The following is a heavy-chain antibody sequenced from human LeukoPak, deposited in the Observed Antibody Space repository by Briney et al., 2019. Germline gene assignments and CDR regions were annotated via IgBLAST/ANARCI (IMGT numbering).Heavy chain of an antibody. CDR2: IYYSGTT. Sequence: SETLSLTCTVSDGSISSYYWSWIRQPPGKGLEWIGYIYYSGTTNYNPSLKSRVTILVDTSKNQFSLNLSSVTAADTAVYYCARRGIAAAGYDYWGQGTLVTVSS. V-gene: IGHV4-59*08. CDR3: ARRGIAAAGYDY. D-gene: IGHD6-13*01. CDR1: DGSISSYY. J-gene: IGHJ4*02.